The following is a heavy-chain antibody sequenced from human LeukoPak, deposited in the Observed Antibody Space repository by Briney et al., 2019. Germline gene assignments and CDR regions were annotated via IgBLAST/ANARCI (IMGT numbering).Heavy chain of an antibody. CDR1: GFTFSGSA. J-gene: IGHJ4*02. CDR3: TRRLNYYDSSGSDY. D-gene: IGHD3-22*01. CDR2: IRSKANSYAT. Sequence: PGGSLRLSCAASGFTFSGSAMHWVRQASGKGLEWVGRIRSKANSYATAYAASVKGRFTISRDDSKNTAYLQMNSLKTEDTAVYYCTRRLNYYDSSGSDYWRQGTLVTVSS. V-gene: IGHV3-73*01.